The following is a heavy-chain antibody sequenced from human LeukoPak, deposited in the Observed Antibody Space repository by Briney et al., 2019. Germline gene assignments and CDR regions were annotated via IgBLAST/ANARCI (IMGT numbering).Heavy chain of an antibody. CDR1: GGSFSGCY. D-gene: IGHD3-10*01. CDR2: INHTGLT. Sequence: PSETQSLPCAVYGGSFSGCYWGWIRQPPGEGLVWIGEINHTGLTNYNPSLKSRVTISVDTPKNQFSLKLSSVTAADTAVYYCAKGVTMVRGAIMDVWGKGTTVTISS. J-gene: IGHJ6*04. V-gene: IGHV4-34*01. CDR3: AKGVTMVRGAIMDV.